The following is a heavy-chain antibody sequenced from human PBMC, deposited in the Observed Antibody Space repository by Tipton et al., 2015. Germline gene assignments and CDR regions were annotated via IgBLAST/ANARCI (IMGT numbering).Heavy chain of an antibody. CDR1: GGSISRYY. J-gene: IGHJ4*02. CDR2: IYYSGST. V-gene: IGHV4-59*01. Sequence: TLSLTCTVSGGSISRYYWSWIRQPPGKGLEWIGFIYYSGSTNYNPSLKSRVTISADTSKNQFSLKLPSVTAADTAVYFCATSYAANPSGFWFWGQGTLVTVSS. CDR3: ATSYAANPSGFWF. D-gene: IGHD2-15*01.